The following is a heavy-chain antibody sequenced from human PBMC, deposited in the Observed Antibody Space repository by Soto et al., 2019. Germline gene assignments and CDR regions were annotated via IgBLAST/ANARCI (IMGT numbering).Heavy chain of an antibody. Sequence: PGGSLRLSCAASGFTFSNYAMTWVRQAPGKGPEWISTVNNGGGGTYYADSVKGRFTISRDNSKNTLCLQVSSLRAEDTAVYYCAKERLGRGIDYWGQGILVTVSS. CDR1: GFTFSNYA. CDR2: VNNGGGGT. J-gene: IGHJ4*02. CDR3: AKERLGRGIDY. D-gene: IGHD3-10*01. V-gene: IGHV3-23*01.